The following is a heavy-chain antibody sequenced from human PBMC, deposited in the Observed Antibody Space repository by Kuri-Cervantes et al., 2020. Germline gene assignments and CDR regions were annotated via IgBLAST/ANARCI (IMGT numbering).Heavy chain of an antibody. V-gene: IGHV3-11*01. CDR3: AKITGIGY. CDR1: GFSFGDY. D-gene: IGHD3-10*01. Sequence: GESLKISCAASGFSFGDYMSWIRQAPGKGLEWVSYISSSGRAIHYADSVKGRFTISRDNAKNSLYLQMNSLRAEDTAIYYCAKITGIGYWGQGALVTVSS. CDR2: ISSSGRAI. J-gene: IGHJ4*02.